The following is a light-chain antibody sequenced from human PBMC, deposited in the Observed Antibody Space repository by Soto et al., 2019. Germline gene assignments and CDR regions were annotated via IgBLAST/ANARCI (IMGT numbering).Light chain of an antibody. CDR1: QSVSSN. J-gene: IGKJ1*01. Sequence: LVLPQSPATLSVYPGEKATLSCRASQSVSSNLAWYQQKPGQAPRLLMYGASTRATAIPARFSGSGSGIEFTLNINSLQAEDIAVYYCQQSDTWHVWTFGQGTKVEI. CDR2: GAS. V-gene: IGKV3-15*01. CDR3: QQSDTWHVWT.